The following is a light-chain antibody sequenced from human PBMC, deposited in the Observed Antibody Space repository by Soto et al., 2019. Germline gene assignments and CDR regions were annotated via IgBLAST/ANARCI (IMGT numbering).Light chain of an antibody. CDR2: KTS. CDR3: QQSRV. CDR1: QSISSW. J-gene: IGKJ3*01. Sequence: DIHMTQSPSTLSASVGDRVTITCRASQSISSWLAWYQQKPGKAPKLLIYKTSSLKSGVPSRFSGSGSGTEFTLTISSLQADDFATYYCQQSRVFGPGTKVDIK. V-gene: IGKV1-5*03.